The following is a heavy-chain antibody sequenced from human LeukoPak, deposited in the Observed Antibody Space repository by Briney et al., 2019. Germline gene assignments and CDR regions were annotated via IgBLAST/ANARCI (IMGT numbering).Heavy chain of an antibody. CDR3: ARGVVGAGILFDY. CDR2: INPNSGGT. D-gene: IGHD1-26*01. J-gene: IGHJ4*02. V-gene: IGHV1-2*06. Sequence: ASVKVSCKASGYTFTGYYMHWVRQAPGQGIEWMGRINPNSGGTNYAQKFQGRVTMTRDTSISTAYMELSRLRSDDTAVYYCARGVVGAGILFDYWGQGTLVTVSS. CDR1: GYTFTGYY.